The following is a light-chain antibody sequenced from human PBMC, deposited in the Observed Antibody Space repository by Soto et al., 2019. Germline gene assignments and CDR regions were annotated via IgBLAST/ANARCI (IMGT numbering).Light chain of an antibody. CDR1: QSVASN. V-gene: IGKV3-15*01. Sequence: DIVMTQSPATLSVSPGERATLSCRASQSVASNLAWYQQRPGQAPRLLFYGASTRATGVPVRFSGSGSGTEFTLTISSLQSEDFAVYYCHHYNNWPHTFGGGTKVEIK. J-gene: IGKJ4*01. CDR3: HHYNNWPHT. CDR2: GAS.